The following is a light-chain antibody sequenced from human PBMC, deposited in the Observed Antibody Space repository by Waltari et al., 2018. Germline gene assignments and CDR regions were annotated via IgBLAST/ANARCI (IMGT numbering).Light chain of an antibody. CDR2: WAS. CDR1: RSILSSANNKNY. V-gene: IGKV4-1*01. J-gene: IGKJ1*01. Sequence: DIVMTQSPDSLAMSLGERATINCSSSRSILSSANNKNYLGWYQKKPGQPPKWLFYWASTRQSGVPDRFSASGSGTDFSLTISSLQAEDVAVYYCQEYYTIPPWAFGQGTKVEIK. CDR3: QEYYTIPPWA.